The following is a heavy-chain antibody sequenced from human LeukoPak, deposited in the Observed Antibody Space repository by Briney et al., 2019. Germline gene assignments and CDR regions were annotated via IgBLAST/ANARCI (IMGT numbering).Heavy chain of an antibody. CDR3: AELGITMIGGV. J-gene: IGHJ6*04. V-gene: IGHV3-7*01. Sequence: GGSLRLSCAASGFTSSTKWMSWVRQAPGKGLEWVGNIQPDGSGQYPVDSVKGRFTISRDNAKNSLYLQMNSLRAEDTAVYYCAELGITMIGGVWGKGTTVTISS. CDR2: IQPDGSGQ. D-gene: IGHD3-10*02. CDR1: GFTSSTKW.